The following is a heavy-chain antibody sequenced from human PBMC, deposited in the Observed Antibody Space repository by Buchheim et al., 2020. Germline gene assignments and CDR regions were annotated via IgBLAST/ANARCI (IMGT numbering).Heavy chain of an antibody. J-gene: IGHJ3*01. Sequence: EVQLVESGGGLVQPGQSLRLSCTASGFSFGEYAMNWVRQAPGKGLEWISFIRSKAFGGTTEYAASVKGRFSILRDDSKFIAYLEMNDLKTEDTAVYYCARDRELFDAFDVWGQGT. CDR2: IRSKAFGGTT. V-gene: IGHV3-49*04. CDR3: ARDRELFDAFDV. D-gene: IGHD1-7*01. CDR1: GFSFGEYA.